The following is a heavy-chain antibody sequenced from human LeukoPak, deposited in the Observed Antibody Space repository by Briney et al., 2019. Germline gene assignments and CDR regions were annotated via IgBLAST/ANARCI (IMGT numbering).Heavy chain of an antibody. J-gene: IGHJ6*02. V-gene: IGHV3-9*01. Sequence: GRSLRLSCAASGFTFDDYAMHWVRQAPGKGLEWASGISWNSGSIGYADSVKGRFTISRDNAKNSLYLQMNSLRAEDTALYYCAKDDGSELGYYYGMDVWGQGTTVTVSS. CDR2: ISWNSGSI. CDR1: GFTFDDYA. CDR3: AKDDGSELGYYYGMDV. D-gene: IGHD6-19*01.